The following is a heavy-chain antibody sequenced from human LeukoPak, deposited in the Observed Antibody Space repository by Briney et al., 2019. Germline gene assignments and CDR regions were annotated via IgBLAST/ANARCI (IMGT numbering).Heavy chain of an antibody. CDR3: ARGLVSPRAFDI. D-gene: IGHD6-6*01. V-gene: IGHV1-8*02. CDR2: MNPNSGNT. CDR1: GGTFSSYA. Sequence: ASVKVSCKASGGTFSSYAISWVRQATGQGLEWMGWMNPNSGNTGYAQKFQGRVTMTRNTSISTAYMELSSLRSEDTAVYYCARGLVSPRAFDIWGQGTMVTVSS. J-gene: IGHJ3*02.